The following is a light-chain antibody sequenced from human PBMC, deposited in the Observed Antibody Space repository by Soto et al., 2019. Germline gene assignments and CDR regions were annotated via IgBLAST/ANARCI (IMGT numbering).Light chain of an antibody. CDR1: QDISNY. V-gene: IGKV1-33*01. CDR3: QQYANLPPFT. Sequence: DIQMTQSASSLSASVGDRVTITCQATQDISNYLNWYQQKPGKAPKLLIYDASNLETGVPSRFSGSGAGTDFTFTISSLQPEDIGTYYCQQYANLPPFTFRPETKVDI. CDR2: DAS. J-gene: IGKJ3*01.